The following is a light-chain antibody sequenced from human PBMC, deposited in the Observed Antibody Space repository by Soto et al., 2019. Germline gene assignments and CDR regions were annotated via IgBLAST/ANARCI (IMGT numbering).Light chain of an antibody. J-gene: IGLJ1*01. CDR1: TGAVTSGHY. Sequence: QAVVTQELSLTVSPGGTVTLTCGSSTGAVTSGHYPYWFQQKPGQAPRTLIYDTSNKHSWTPARFSGSLLGGKAALTLSGAQPEDEAEYYCLLSYSGARVRVFGTGTKVTVL. CDR2: DTS. CDR3: LLSYSGARVRV. V-gene: IGLV7-46*01.